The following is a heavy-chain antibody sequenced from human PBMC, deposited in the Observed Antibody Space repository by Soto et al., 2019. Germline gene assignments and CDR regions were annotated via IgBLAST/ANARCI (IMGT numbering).Heavy chain of an antibody. Sequence: GASVKVSCKPSGYTFTSYYINWVRHATGQGLEWMGWMNPNSGNTGYAQKFQGRVTMTRNTSISTAYMELSSLRSEDTAVYYCARAEYSSSWYTYYYCMDVWGKGTTVTVSS. CDR1: GYTFTSYY. V-gene: IGHV1-8*01. D-gene: IGHD6-13*01. J-gene: IGHJ6*03. CDR2: MNPNSGNT. CDR3: ARAEYSSSWYTYYYCMDV.